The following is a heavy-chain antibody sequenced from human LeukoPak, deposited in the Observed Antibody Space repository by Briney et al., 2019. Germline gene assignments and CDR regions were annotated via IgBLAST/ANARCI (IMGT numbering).Heavy chain of an antibody. Sequence: GGSLRLSRAASGFTFSSHSMIWVRQAPGKGLEWVSYISSSSTTIYYADSVKGRFTISRDNAKNSLYLQMNSLRAEDTAVYYCARGNSGGDYWGQGTLVTVSS. V-gene: IGHV3-48*01. CDR2: ISSSSTTI. J-gene: IGHJ4*02. D-gene: IGHD6-19*01. CDR3: ARGNSGGDY. CDR1: GFTFSSHS.